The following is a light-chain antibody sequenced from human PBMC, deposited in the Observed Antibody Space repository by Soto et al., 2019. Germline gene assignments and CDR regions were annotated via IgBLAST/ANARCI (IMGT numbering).Light chain of an antibody. J-gene: IGKJ2*01. CDR2: AAS. CDR1: QTVKSNY. CDR3: QQYGRSPYI. Sequence: EIVLTQSPGNLSLSPGERATLSCRAGQTVKSNYLSCYQQKPGQTPRLLIYAASTRATDIPDRFSGSGSGTDFPLTITRLEPEDFAEYYCQQYGRSPYIFGQGTKLEIK. V-gene: IGKV3-20*01.